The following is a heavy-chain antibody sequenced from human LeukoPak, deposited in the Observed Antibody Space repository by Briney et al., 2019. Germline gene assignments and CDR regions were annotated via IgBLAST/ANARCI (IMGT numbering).Heavy chain of an antibody. J-gene: IGHJ4*02. CDR2: IYYSGST. D-gene: IGHD6-13*01. Sequence: PSETLSLTCTVSGGSISSSSYYWGWIRQPPGKGLEWIGSIYYSGSTYYNPSLKSRVTISVDTSKNQLSLKLSSVTAADTAVYYCARRGIAAAGMKAIDYWGQGTLVTVSS. V-gene: IGHV4-39*01. CDR3: ARRGIAAAGMKAIDY. CDR1: GGSISSSSYY.